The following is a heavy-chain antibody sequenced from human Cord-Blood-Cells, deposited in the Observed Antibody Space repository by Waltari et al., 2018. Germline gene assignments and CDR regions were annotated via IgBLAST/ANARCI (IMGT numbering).Heavy chain of an antibody. V-gene: IGHV1-2*02. J-gene: IGHJ3*02. Sequence: QVQLVQSGAEVKKPGASVKVSCQAPGYTFTGYYMHWFRQAPGQGLEWMGWINPNSGGTNYAQKFQGRVTMTRDTSISTAYMELSRLRSDDTAVYYCARANWGRGDAFDIWGQGTMVTVSS. CDR1: GYTFTGYY. CDR2: INPNSGGT. D-gene: IGHD7-27*01. CDR3: ARANWGRGDAFDI.